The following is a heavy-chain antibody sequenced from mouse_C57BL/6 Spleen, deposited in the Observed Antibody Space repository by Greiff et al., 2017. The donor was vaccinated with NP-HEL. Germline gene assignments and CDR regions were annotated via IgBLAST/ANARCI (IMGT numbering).Heavy chain of an antibody. CDR2: IDPEDGDT. Sequence: EVKVEESGAELVRPGASVKLSCTASGFNIKDYYMHWVKQRPEQGLEWIGRIDPEDGDTEYAPKFQGKATMTADTSSNTAYLQLSSLTSEDTAVYYCTLYGSSHFDYWGQGTTLTVSS. V-gene: IGHV14-1*01. J-gene: IGHJ2*01. CDR1: GFNIKDYY. CDR3: TLYGSSHFDY. D-gene: IGHD1-1*01.